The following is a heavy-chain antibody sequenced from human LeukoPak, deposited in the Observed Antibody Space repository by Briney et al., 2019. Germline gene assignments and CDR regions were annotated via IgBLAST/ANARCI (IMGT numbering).Heavy chain of an antibody. V-gene: IGHV3-23*01. D-gene: IGHD1-1*01. J-gene: IGHJ3*02. Sequence: PGGSLRLSCAASGFTFSSYAMSWVRQAPGKGLEWVSAISGSGGSTYYADSVKGRFTISRDNAKNSLYLQMNSLRAEDTAVYYCARWWNDAFDIWGQGTMVTVSS. CDR2: ISGSGGST. CDR3: ARWWNDAFDI. CDR1: GFTFSSYA.